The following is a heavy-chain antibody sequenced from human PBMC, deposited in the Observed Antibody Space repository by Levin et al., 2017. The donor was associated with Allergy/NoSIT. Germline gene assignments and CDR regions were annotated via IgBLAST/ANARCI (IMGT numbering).Heavy chain of an antibody. CDR1: GGSISSSSYY. CDR3: ARLWIAVAGVVDY. V-gene: IGHV4-39*01. D-gene: IGHD6-19*01. J-gene: IGHJ4*02. CDR2: IYYSGST. Sequence: SETLSLTCTVSGGSISSSSYYWGWIRQPPGKGLEWIGSIYYSGSTYYNPSLKSRVTISVDTSKNQFSLKLSSVTAADTGVYYWARLWIAVAGVVDYWGQGTLVTVSS.